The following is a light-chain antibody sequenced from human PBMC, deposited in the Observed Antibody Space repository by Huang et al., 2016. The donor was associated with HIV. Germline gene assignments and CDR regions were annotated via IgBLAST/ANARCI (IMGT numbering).Light chain of an antibody. V-gene: IGKV1-NL1*01. CDR1: QGISNS. Sequence: DIQMTQSPSSLSASVGDSVSITCRASQGISNSLAWYQQTPGKAPKLLLYTASSLESGVPSRFSGSGSGSHYTLTISSLQPEDFATYYCHQYYDIPQTFGQGTKLEIK. CDR3: HQYYDIPQT. CDR2: TAS. J-gene: IGKJ2*01.